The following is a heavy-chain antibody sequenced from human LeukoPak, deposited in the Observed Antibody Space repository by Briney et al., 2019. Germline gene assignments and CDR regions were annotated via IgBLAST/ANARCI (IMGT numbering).Heavy chain of an antibody. D-gene: IGHD2-2*02. Sequence: AGGSLRHSCAASGFTFSSYGMHWVRQAPGKGLEWVAFIRYDGSNKYYADSVKGRFTISRGNSKNTLYLQMNSLRAEDTAVYYCAKDTIVVVPAAILDYWGQGTLVTVSS. CDR1: GFTFSSYG. V-gene: IGHV3-30*02. CDR3: AKDTIVVVPAAILDY. J-gene: IGHJ4*02. CDR2: IRYDGSNK.